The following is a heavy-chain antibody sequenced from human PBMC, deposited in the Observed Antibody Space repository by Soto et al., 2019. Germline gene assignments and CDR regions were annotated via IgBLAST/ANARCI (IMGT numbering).Heavy chain of an antibody. CDR2: ISTTGNYI. CDR3: ATPRDRAA. CDR1: GFTFSSYT. J-gene: IGHJ5*02. Sequence: PGGSLRLSCAASGFTFSSYTMNWVRQAPGKGLEWVSTISTTGNYINYTDSVKGRFTVSRDNAKNLLYLHLNRLRADDTGVYYCATPRDRAAWGQGTLVTVSS. V-gene: IGHV3-21*06.